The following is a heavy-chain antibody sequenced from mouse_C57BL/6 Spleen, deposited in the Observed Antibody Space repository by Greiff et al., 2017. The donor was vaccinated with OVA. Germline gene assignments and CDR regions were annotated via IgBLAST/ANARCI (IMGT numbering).Heavy chain of an antibody. D-gene: IGHD1-1*01. CDR2: IDPSDSYT. V-gene: IGHV1-50*01. CDR3: ARGSSYGGYFDV. Sequence: QVQLKQPGAELVKPGASVKLSCKASGYTFTSYWMQWVKQRPGQGLEWIGEIDPSDSYTNYNQKFKGKATLTVDTSSSTAYMQLSSLTSEDSAVYYCARGSSYGGYFDVWGTGTTVTVSS. CDR1: GYTFTSYW. J-gene: IGHJ1*03.